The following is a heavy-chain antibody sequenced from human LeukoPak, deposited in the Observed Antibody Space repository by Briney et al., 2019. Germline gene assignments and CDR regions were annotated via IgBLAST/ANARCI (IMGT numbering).Heavy chain of an antibody. D-gene: IGHD2-21*02. J-gene: IGHJ4*02. Sequence: ASVKVSRKASGYTFTGYYVHWVRQAPGQGLEWMGRINPNSGDTNYAQKFQGRVTMTRDTSISTAYMELSRLRSDDTAVYYCARDFCGGDCFPDYWGQGTLVTVS. V-gene: IGHV1-2*06. CDR2: INPNSGDT. CDR3: ARDFCGGDCFPDY. CDR1: GYTFTGYY.